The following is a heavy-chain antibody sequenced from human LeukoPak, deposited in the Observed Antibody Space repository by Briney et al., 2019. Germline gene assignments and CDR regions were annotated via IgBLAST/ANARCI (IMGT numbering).Heavy chain of an antibody. D-gene: IGHD3-10*01. Sequence: GGSLRLSCVASGFPFSSYWMTWVRQAPGKGLEWVANIKQDGSEKYYVDSVKGRFTISRDNAKNSLYLQMNSLRAEDTAVYYCAQQRGYGSGSLDYWGQGTLVTVSS. V-gene: IGHV3-7*01. CDR3: AQQRGYGSGSLDY. CDR2: IKQDGSEK. CDR1: GFPFSSYW. J-gene: IGHJ4*02.